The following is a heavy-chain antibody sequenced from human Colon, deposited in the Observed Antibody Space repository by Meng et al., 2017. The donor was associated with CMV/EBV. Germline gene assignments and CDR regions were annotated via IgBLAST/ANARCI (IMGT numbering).Heavy chain of an antibody. CDR1: GFLFNNAW. Sequence: GGSLRLSCAASGFLFNNAWMSWVRQAPGKGLEWVTSINSNGRGSFYADSVKGRFTVSRDNAKKSVYLEMNSLRGDDTAVYYCATAGGYSNNVYGVDPWGQGTLVTVSS. CDR2: INSNGRGS. V-gene: IGHV3-21*01. D-gene: IGHD2-8*01. J-gene: IGHJ5*02. CDR3: ATAGGYSNNVYGVDP.